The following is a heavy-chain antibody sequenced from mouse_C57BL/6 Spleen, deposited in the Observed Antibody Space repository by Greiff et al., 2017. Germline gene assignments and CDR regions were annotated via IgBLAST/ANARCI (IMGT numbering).Heavy chain of an antibody. CDR1: GYTFTDYY. J-gene: IGHJ2*01. Sequence: VQLQQSGPELVKPGASVKLSCKASGYTFTDYYMNWVKQSHGKSLEWIGDINPNNGGTSYNQKFKGKATLTVDKSSSTAYMELRRLPSEDSAVYYGAVYYGSLDYWGQGTTLTVSS. CDR2: INPNNGGT. CDR3: AVYYGSLDY. D-gene: IGHD2-2*01. V-gene: IGHV1-26*01.